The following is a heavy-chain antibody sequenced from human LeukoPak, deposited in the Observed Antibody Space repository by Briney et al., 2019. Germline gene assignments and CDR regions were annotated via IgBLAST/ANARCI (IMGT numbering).Heavy chain of an antibody. D-gene: IGHD1-26*01. CDR1: GFTFSRYA. Sequence: GGSLRLSCAASGFTFSRYAMHWVRQAPGKGLEWVAVISYDGSNKYYADSVKGRFTISRDNAKNTLYMQMNSLRVDDTAVYYCVREASGVSSSAFDVWGQGTMVTVSS. CDR2: ISYDGSNK. J-gene: IGHJ3*01. V-gene: IGHV3-30-3*01. CDR3: VREASGVSSSAFDV.